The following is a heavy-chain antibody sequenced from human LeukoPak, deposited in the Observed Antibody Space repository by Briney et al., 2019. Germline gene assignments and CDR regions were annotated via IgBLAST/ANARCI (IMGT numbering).Heavy chain of an antibody. V-gene: IGHV4-39*01. CDR1: GGSISSRSYY. CDR3: ARCNIGYGQVANWFDP. CDR2: IYYSGST. J-gene: IGHJ5*02. D-gene: IGHD5-18*01. Sequence: SETLSLTCTVSGGSISSRSYYWGWIRQPPGKGLEWIGSIYYSGSTYYNPSLKSRVTISVDTSKNQFSLKLSSVTAADTAVYYCARCNIGYGQVANWFDPWGQGTLVTVSS.